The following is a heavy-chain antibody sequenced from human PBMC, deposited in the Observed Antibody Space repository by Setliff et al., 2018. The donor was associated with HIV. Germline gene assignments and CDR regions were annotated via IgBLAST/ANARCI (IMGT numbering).Heavy chain of an antibody. CDR1: GGSLSGYY. V-gene: IGHV4-34*01. J-gene: IGHJ2*01. CDR2: INQSGNT. Sequence: SETLSLTCAVYGGSLSGYYWSWVRQSPGRGLEWIGEINQSGNTNFNPSLKSRLIISVDTSKSQFFLKLTSVTAADTALYYCAREGGQGYSGSGSFYHRNFDLWGRGTLVTVS. D-gene: IGHD3-10*01. CDR3: AREGGQGYSGSGSFYHRNFDL.